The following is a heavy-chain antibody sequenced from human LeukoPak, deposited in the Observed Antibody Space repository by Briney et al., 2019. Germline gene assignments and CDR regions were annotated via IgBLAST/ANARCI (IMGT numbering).Heavy chain of an antibody. CDR2: LSYGGNT. CDR1: SGSISSNNYY. J-gene: IGHJ4*02. Sequence: SETLSLTCIVSSGSISSNNYYWGWLRQPPGMGLEWLGSLSYGGNTYYNPSFKSRVTISVDTSKNQFSLKLSSVTAADTAVYYCSRTYYDFWSDLDYWGQGTLVTVS. D-gene: IGHD3-3*01. V-gene: IGHV4-39*07. CDR3: SRTYYDFWSDLDY.